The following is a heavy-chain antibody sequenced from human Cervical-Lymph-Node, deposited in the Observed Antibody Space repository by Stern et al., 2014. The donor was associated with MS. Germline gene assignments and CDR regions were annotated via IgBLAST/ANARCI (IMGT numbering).Heavy chain of an antibody. CDR3: AKGRTVAGKGVGAFDV. CDR2: ISYDGRNE. CDR1: GFTFSNFG. D-gene: IGHD6-19*01. J-gene: IGHJ3*01. V-gene: IGHV3-30*18. Sequence: VQLVESGGGVVQPGRSLRLSCAASGFTFSNFGMHWVRQAPGKGLEWVALISYDGRNEYYADSVTGRFTISRDDSKNTLYLQLNSLRAEDTAVYYCAKGRTVAGKGVGAFDVWGQGTLVTVSS.